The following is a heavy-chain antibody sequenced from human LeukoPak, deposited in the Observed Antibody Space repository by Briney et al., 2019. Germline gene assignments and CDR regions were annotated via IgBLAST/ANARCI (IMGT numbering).Heavy chain of an antibody. Sequence: GGSLRLSCAASGFTFSSYAMHWVRQAPGKGLEWVAVISYDGSNKYYADSVKGRFTISRDNSKNTLYLQMNSLRAEDTAVYYCARVTGAMAPYYYYGMDVWGQGTTVTVSS. CDR3: ARVTGAMAPYYYYGMDV. CDR1: GFTFSSYA. J-gene: IGHJ6*02. CDR2: ISYDGSNK. D-gene: IGHD1-26*01. V-gene: IGHV3-30-3*01.